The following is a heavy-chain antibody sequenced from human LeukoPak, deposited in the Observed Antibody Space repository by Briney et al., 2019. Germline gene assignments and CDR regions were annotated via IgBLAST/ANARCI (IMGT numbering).Heavy chain of an antibody. CDR1: GYRFTSYY. J-gene: IGHJ2*01. V-gene: IGHV1-46*01. D-gene: IGHD3-10*01. Sequence: ASVKVSCKASGYRFTSYYMHYVRQAPGQGLEWMGIINPSGGSTRYAQKFQGRLIMTSDTSTSTVYMELSSLRSEDTAVYYCARELRRRWYFDLWGRGTLVTVSS. CDR2: INPSGGST. CDR3: ARELRRRWYFDL.